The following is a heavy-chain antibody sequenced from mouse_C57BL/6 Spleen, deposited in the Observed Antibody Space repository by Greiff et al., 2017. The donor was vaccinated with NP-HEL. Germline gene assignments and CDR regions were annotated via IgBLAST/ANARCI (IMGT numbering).Heavy chain of an antibody. Sequence: VQLQQSGAELVRPGTSVKVSCKASGYAFTNYFIAWVKQRPGQGLEWIGVINPGSGGTNYNAKFQGKATLTADKSSSTAYMQLSSLTSVDPAVYICARGDSSSCADWGQGTLVTVSA. CDR2: INPGSGGT. CDR1: GYAFTNYF. D-gene: IGHD3-3*01. V-gene: IGHV1-54*01. J-gene: IGHJ3*01. CDR3: ARGDSSSCAD.